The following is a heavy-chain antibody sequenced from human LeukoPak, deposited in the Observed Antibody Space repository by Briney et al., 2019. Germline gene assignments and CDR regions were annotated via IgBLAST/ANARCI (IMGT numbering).Heavy chain of an antibody. CDR3: ARDPYSGSYYDY. V-gene: IGHV3-53*01. Sequence: GGSLRLSCAASGFTVSSNYMSWVRQAPGKGLEWVSVIYSGGSTYYADSVKGRFTISRDNSKNTLYLQMNSLRAEDTAVYYCARDPYSGSYYDYWGQGTLVTVPS. CDR2: IYSGGST. J-gene: IGHJ4*02. D-gene: IGHD1-26*01. CDR1: GFTVSSNY.